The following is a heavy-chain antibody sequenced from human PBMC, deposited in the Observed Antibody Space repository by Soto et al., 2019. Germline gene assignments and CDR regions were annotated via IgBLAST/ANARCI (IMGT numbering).Heavy chain of an antibody. CDR2: IKGGTGNT. CDR1: GYNFTNCA. V-gene: IGHV1-3*01. CDR3: ARGAGRSPVTRAFDI. Sequence: QVQLLQSGAELKMPGASLNLSCKTSGYNFTNCAVHWLRQARGQRLEWLGWIKGGTGNTRFSERFQDRVTLTRDTSASTVYMELTGLKSEDTAIYYCARGAGRSPVTRAFDIWGQGTAVTVSS. D-gene: IGHD4-17*01. J-gene: IGHJ3*02.